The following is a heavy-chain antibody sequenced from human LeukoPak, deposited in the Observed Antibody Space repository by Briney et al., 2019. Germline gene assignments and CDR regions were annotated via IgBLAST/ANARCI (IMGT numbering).Heavy chain of an antibody. CDR2: IYYSGST. D-gene: IGHD5-18*01. J-gene: IGHJ4*02. CDR3: ARGAQLWSVSGY. Sequence: KASETLSLTCTVSGGSISSSSYYWGWIRQPPGKGLEWIGSIYYSGSTYYNPSLKSRVTISVDTSKNQFSLKLSSVTAADTAVYYCARGAQLWSVSGYWGQGTLVTVSS. CDR1: GGSISSSSYY. V-gene: IGHV4-39*07.